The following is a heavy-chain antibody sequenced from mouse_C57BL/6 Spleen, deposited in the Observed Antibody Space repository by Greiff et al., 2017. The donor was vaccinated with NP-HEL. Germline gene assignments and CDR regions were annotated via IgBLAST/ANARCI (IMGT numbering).Heavy chain of an antibody. CDR3: ARARRKGYFDN. CDR2: INPNNGGT. CDR1: RYTFTDYN. V-gene: IGHV1-18*01. Sequence: VQLQQSGPELVKPGASVKIPCKASRYTFTDYNMDWVKQSHGKSLEWIGDINPNNGGTIFNQKFKGKATLTVYKASSTAYMELRSLTSKDTAVYYCARARRKGYFDNWGQGTTLTVSS. J-gene: IGHJ2*01.